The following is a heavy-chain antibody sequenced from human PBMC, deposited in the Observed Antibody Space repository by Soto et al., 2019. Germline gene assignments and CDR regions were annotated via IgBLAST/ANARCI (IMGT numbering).Heavy chain of an antibody. D-gene: IGHD6-13*01. Sequence: GGSLRLSCAASGFTLSNYWMSWVRQAPGKGLEWVSAISGSGGSTYYADSVKGRFTISRDNSKNTLYLQMNSLRAEDTAVYYCAKGPPSSSWYWYFDYWGQGTLVTVSS. J-gene: IGHJ4*02. CDR1: GFTLSNYW. CDR2: ISGSGGST. CDR3: AKGPPSSSWYWYFDY. V-gene: IGHV3-23*01.